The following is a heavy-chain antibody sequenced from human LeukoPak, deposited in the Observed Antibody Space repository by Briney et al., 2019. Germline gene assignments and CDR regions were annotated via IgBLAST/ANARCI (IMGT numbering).Heavy chain of an antibody. CDR3: ARGGYSYGLEFDY. CDR1: GGSISSGSYC. Sequence: SQTLSLTCTVSGGSISSGSYCWSWIRQSAGKGLEWIGYIYYSGSTYYNPSLKSRVTISVDTSKNQFSLKLSSVTAADTAVYYCARGGYSYGLEFDYWGQGTLVTVSS. V-gene: IGHV4-30-4*08. J-gene: IGHJ4*02. CDR2: IYYSGST. D-gene: IGHD5-18*01.